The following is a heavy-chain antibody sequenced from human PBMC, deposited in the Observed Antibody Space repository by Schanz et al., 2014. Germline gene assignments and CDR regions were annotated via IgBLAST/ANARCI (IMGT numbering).Heavy chain of an antibody. D-gene: IGHD3-10*01. V-gene: IGHV3-74*02. Sequence: ESGGTLVQPGGSLRLSCAGSELTLSTHAMTWVRQAPGKGLVSVSRISGDGTTTSHADSVKGRFTISRDNAKNTLYLQMNRLRTEDTAVYYCATVGSETYSIYWYFDLWGRGTLVTVSS. CDR1: ELTLSTHA. CDR2: ISGDGTTT. J-gene: IGHJ2*01. CDR3: ATVGSETYSIYWYFDL.